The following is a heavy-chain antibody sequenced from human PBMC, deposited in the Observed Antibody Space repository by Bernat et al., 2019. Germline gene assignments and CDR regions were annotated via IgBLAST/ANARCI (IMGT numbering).Heavy chain of an antibody. V-gene: IGHV4-34*01. D-gene: IGHD2-15*01. CDR3: ARDCSGGSYYCGPIEFDY. CDR1: GGSFSGYY. CDR2: INHSGST. Sequence: QVQLQQWGAGLLKPSETLSLTCAVHGGSFSGYYWSWIRQPPGKGLEWIGEINHSGSTNYNPSLKSRVTISVDTSKNQFSLKLSSVTAADTAVYYCARDCSGGSYYCGPIEFDYWGQGTLVTVSS. J-gene: IGHJ4*02.